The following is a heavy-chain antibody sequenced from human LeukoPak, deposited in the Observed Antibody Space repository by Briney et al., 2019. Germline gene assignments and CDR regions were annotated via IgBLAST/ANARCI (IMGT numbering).Heavy chain of an antibody. CDR1: GFTFSNYA. D-gene: IGHD5-24*01. CDR2: ISGSGGGT. J-gene: IGHJ4*02. V-gene: IGHV3-23*01. Sequence: PGGSLRLSCAASGFTFSNYAMNWVRQAPGKGLEWVSTISGSGGGTYYADSVKGRFTISRDNSKNTLYLQMNSLRAEDTAMYYCARELLGHGYNSGDFDYWGQGTLVTVSS. CDR3: ARELLGHGYNSGDFDY.